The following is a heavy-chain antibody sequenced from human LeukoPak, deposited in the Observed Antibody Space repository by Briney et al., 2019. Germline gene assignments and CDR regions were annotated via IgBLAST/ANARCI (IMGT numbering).Heavy chain of an antibody. Sequence: VSVKVSCKASGYTFTDYYIHWVRQAPGQGLEWMGRINPNNGGTNYAQKFQGRVTMTRDTSISTAYMELSRLRSDDTAVFYCARDPWGGDIVVVPAAIHDPWGQGTLVTVSS. CDR1: GYTFTDYY. D-gene: IGHD2-2*01. CDR2: INPNNGGT. J-gene: IGHJ5*02. V-gene: IGHV1-2*06. CDR3: ARDPWGGDIVVVPAAIHDP.